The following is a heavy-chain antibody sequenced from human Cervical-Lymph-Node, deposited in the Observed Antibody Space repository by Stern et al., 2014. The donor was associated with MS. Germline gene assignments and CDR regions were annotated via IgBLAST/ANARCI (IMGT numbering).Heavy chain of an antibody. V-gene: IGHV4-61*02. J-gene: IGHJ4*02. CDR2: LYTSGDT. CDR3: ARSRGTYAFDY. Sequence: QVQLQESGPGLVKPSQTLSLTCTVSGGSISSGSYYWSWIRQPAGKGLEWIGRLYTSGDTTYDPSLESRVPISVATSNNQFFLNRSSVTAADTAVYYCARSRGTYAFDYWGQGTLVTVSS. CDR1: GGSISSGSYY. D-gene: IGHD3-16*01.